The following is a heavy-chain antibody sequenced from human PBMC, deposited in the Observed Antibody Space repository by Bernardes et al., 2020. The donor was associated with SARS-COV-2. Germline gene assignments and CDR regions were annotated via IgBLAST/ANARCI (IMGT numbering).Heavy chain of an antibody. Sequence: GGSLRLSCADSEFTLSTYCIHWVRQVPGKGLVWVAVMEPAGGRIDYADSVRGRFSISRDNAENTVSLQMNSLRAEDTAVYYCIKDFTGEEDYWGQGTLVTVSS. CDR1: EFTLSTYC. CDR2: MEPAGGRI. J-gene: IGHJ4*02. V-gene: IGHV3-74*01. CDR3: IKDFTGEEDY.